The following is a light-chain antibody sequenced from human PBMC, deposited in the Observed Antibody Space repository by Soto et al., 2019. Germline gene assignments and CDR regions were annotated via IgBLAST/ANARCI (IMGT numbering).Light chain of an antibody. Sequence: QTLVTQEPSVTVSPGGTVTLTCASSTGPVTSGYYPSWFQQKPGQAPRALIHSAVNKHSWTPARFSGSLLGGKAALTLSGVQPEDEADYYCLMYYGDAWVFGGGTKLTVL. CDR2: SAV. CDR3: LMYYGDAWV. CDR1: TGPVTSGYY. J-gene: IGLJ3*02. V-gene: IGLV7-43*01.